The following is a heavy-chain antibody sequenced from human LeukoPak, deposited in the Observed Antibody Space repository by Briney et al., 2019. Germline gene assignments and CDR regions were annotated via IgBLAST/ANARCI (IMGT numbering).Heavy chain of an antibody. V-gene: IGHV1-24*01. Sequence: ASVKVSCKVSGYTLTELSMHWVRQAPGKGLEWMGGFDPEDGETIYAQKLQGRVTMTTDTSTSTAYMELRSLRSDDTAVYYCARVGGGVLSEDYYGSGSQYNWFDPWGQGTLVTVS. J-gene: IGHJ5*02. CDR3: ARVGGGVLSEDYYGSGSQYNWFDP. CDR1: GYTLTELS. D-gene: IGHD3-10*01. CDR2: FDPEDGET.